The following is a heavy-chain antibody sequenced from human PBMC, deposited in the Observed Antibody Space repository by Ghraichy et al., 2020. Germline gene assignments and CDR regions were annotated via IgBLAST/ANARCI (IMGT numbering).Heavy chain of an antibody. V-gene: IGHV3-21*01. CDR2: ISSSSSYI. Sequence: GGSLRLSCAASGFTFSSYSMNWVRQAPGKGLEWVSSISSSSSYIYYADSVKGRFTISRDNAKNSLYLQMNSLRAEDTAVYYCARDMGSSGYYYYYYGMDVWGQGTTVTVSS. CDR1: GFTFSSYS. J-gene: IGHJ6*02. D-gene: IGHD3-22*01. CDR3: ARDMGSSGYYYYYYGMDV.